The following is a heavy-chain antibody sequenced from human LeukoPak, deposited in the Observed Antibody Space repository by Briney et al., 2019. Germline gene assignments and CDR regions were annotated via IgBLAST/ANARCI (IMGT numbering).Heavy chain of an antibody. CDR2: INHSGST. V-gene: IGHV4-34*01. J-gene: IGHJ4*02. D-gene: IGHD2-2*01. CDR3: ARGLPGRRYCSSTSCYSGYFDY. CDR1: VGPFSGYY. Sequence: SETLSLTCAVNVGPFSGYYWSWVRQPPGRGLEWIGEINHSGSTNYNPSLKSRVTISVDTSKNQFSLKLSSVTAADTAVYYCARGLPGRRYCSSTSCYSGYFDYWGQGTLVTVSS.